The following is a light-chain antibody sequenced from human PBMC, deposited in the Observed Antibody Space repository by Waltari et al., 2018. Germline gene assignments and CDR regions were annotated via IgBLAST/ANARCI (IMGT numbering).Light chain of an antibody. CDR1: QSLRHSNGTNY. CDR3: QQSLRALGT. CDR2: LGS. Sequence: DIVVTQSPLSLPVTPGEPASIPCMPSQSLRHSNGTNYLDRYLQKPGQSPQLLIYLGSNRASGIPDRFSGSGSGTDFRLTISRVEAEDVGVYYCQQSLRALGTFGQGTKVEVK. J-gene: IGKJ1*01. V-gene: IGKV2-28*01.